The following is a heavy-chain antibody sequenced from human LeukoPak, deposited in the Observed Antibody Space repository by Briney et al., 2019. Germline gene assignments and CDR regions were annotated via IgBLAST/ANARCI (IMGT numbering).Heavy chain of an antibody. V-gene: IGHV1-2*02. J-gene: IGHJ5*02. CDR3: ARVPDHYDILTGFAESWFDP. D-gene: IGHD3-9*01. Sequence: ASVKVSCKASGYTFTGYYMHWVRQAPGQGLEWMGWINPNSGGTNYAQKFQGRVTMTRDTSISTAYMELSRLRSDDTAVYYCARVPDHYDILTGFAESWFDPWGQGTLVTVSS. CDR1: GYTFTGYY. CDR2: INPNSGGT.